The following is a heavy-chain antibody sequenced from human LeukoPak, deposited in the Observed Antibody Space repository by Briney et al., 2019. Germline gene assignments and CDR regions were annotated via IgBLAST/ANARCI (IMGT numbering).Heavy chain of an antibody. CDR1: GGSVSGGRYY. Sequence: SETLSLTCTVSGGSVSGGRYYWSWIRQPPGKGLEWIGYIYDSGSTNYNPSLKSRVTISVDTSKNQFSLKLNSVTAADTAVYYCAKGILVGATGYSFDYWGQGTLVTVSS. CDR3: AKGILVGATGYSFDY. J-gene: IGHJ4*02. CDR2: IYDSGST. V-gene: IGHV4-61*01. D-gene: IGHD1-26*01.